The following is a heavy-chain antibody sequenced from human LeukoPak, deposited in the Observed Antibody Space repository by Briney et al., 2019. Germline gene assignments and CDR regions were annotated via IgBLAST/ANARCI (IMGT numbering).Heavy chain of an antibody. Sequence: PSETLSLTCTVSGGSISSYYWSWIRQPAGKGLEWIGRIYTSGSTNYNPSLKSRVTMSVDTSKSQFSLKLSSVTAADTAVYHCARDEGIAARLPHYYYYYMDVWGKGTTVTVSS. V-gene: IGHV4-4*07. J-gene: IGHJ6*03. CDR2: IYTSGST. CDR1: GGSISSYY. CDR3: ARDEGIAARLPHYYYYYMDV. D-gene: IGHD6-6*01.